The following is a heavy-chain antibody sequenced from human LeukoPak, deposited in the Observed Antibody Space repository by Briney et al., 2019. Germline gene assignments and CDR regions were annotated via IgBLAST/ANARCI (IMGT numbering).Heavy chain of an antibody. V-gene: IGHV3-74*01. Sequence: QPGGSLRLSCAASGFTFSSYWMHWVRQAPGKGPVWVSRINSDGSSTSYADSVKGRFTISRDNAKNTLYLQMNSLRAEDTAVYYCARDDYDGFDYWGQGTLVTVS. J-gene: IGHJ4*02. CDR3: ARDDYDGFDY. CDR1: GFTFSSYW. CDR2: INSDGSST. D-gene: IGHD4-17*01.